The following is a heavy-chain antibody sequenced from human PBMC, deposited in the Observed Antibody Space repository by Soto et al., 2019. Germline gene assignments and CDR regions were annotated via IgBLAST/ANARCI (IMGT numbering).Heavy chain of an antibody. V-gene: IGHV4-31*03. Sequence: QVHLQESGPGLVKPSETLSLTCSVSGGSVNTGGYYWSWIRQNPGKGLEWIGYVYYTGATYYNPSLRGRVSISVETPNNTSENHSSPKLTSVTAADTAVYYCARVPDGDYDRYFDVWGRGTLVIVSS. CDR3: ARVPDGDYDRYFDV. CDR1: GGSVNTGGYY. D-gene: IGHD4-17*01. J-gene: IGHJ2*01. CDR2: VYYTGAT.